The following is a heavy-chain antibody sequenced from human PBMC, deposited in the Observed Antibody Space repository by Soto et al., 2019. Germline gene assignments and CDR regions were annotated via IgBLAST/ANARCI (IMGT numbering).Heavy chain of an antibody. Sequence: EVQLLESGGGLVQPGGSLRLSCAASGFTFSSYALSWVRQAPGKGLEWVSTISGSGDSTYYADSVKGRFTISRDNSRNTLYLQMNSLRAEDTAVYYCAKAFYGDYGGRYFDYWGQGTLGTVSS. CDR1: GFTFSSYA. D-gene: IGHD4-17*01. J-gene: IGHJ4*02. V-gene: IGHV3-23*01. CDR3: AKAFYGDYGGRYFDY. CDR2: ISGSGDST.